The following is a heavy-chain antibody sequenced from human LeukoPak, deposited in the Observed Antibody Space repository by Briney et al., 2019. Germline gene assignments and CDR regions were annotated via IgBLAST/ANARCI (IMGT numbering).Heavy chain of an antibody. V-gene: IGHV3-23*01. Sequence: GGSLRLSRAASVFALSSFAMSWVRQAPGKGLEWVSAITAGGSITYYADSVKGRFTISRDNSENTLYLQMNSLRAEDTAVYYCARRIAAAGRTFDYWGQGTLVTVSS. CDR1: VFALSSFA. J-gene: IGHJ4*02. CDR2: ITAGGSIT. CDR3: ARRIAAAGRTFDY. D-gene: IGHD6-25*01.